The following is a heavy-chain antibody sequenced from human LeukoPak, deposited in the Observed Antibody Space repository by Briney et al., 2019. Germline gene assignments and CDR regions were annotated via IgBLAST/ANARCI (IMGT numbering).Heavy chain of an antibody. Sequence: SETLSLTCTVSGGSISSGSYYWGWIRQPPGKGLEWIGSIYYSGSTYYNPSLKSRVTISVDTSKNQFSLKLSSVTAADTAVYYCARDTETWSGSDPYYFDYWGQGTLVAVSS. CDR2: IYYSGST. CDR3: ARDTETWSGSDPYYFDY. D-gene: IGHD3-3*01. J-gene: IGHJ4*02. CDR1: GGSISSGSYY. V-gene: IGHV4-39*02.